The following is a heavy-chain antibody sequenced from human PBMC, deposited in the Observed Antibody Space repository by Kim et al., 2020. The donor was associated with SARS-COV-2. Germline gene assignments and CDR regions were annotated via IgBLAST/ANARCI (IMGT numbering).Heavy chain of an antibody. CDR3: ARASKKFGELSFRPIFNAFDI. CDR1: GFTFSSYS. J-gene: IGHJ3*02. CDR2: ISSSSSYI. V-gene: IGHV3-21*01. D-gene: IGHD3-10*01. Sequence: GGSLRLSCAASGFTFSSYSMNWVRQAPGKGLEWVSSISSSSSYIYYADSVKGRFTISRDNAKNSLYLQMNSLRAEDTAVYYCARASKKFGELSFRPIFNAFDIWGQGTMVTVSS.